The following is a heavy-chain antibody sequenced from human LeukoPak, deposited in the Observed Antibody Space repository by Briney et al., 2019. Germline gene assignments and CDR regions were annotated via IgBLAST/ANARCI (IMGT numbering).Heavy chain of an antibody. J-gene: IGHJ4*02. D-gene: IGHD6-13*01. V-gene: IGHV4-38-2*02. CDR2: IYHSGST. CDR3: ARGELAAAGTPFDY. CDR1: GYSISSGYY. Sequence: SETLSLTCTVSGYSISSGYYWGWIRQPPGKGLEWIGNIYHSGSTYYNPSLKSRVTISVDTSKNQFSLKLSSVTAADTAVYYCARGELAAAGTPFDYWGQGTLVTVSS.